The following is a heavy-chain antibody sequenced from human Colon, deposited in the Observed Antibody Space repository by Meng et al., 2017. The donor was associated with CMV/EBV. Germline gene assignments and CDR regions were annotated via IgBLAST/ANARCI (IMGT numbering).Heavy chain of an antibody. D-gene: IGHD2-2*01. J-gene: IGHJ1*01. CDR2: IIPIFDTA. CDR3: ARGYCSSTSCYARAYFQH. Sequence: SVKVSCKASGGTFSSYAISWVRQAPGQGLEWMGGIIPIFDTANYAQKFQGRVTITTDESTSTAYMELSSLRSEDTAVYYCARGYCSSTSCYARAYFQHWGQGTLVTVSS. V-gene: IGHV1-69*05. CDR1: GGTFSSYA.